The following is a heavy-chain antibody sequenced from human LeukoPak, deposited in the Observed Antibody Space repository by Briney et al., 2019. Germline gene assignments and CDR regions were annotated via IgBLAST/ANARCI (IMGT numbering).Heavy chain of an antibody. CDR3: AREDDYGDYTNWFDP. CDR2: IYYSGST. D-gene: IGHD4-17*01. CDR1: GGSVSSGSYY. J-gene: IGHJ5*02. V-gene: IGHV4-61*01. Sequence: NPSETLSLTCTVSGGSVSSGSYYWSWIRQPPGKGLEWIGYIYYSGSTNYNPSLKSRVTISVDTSKNQFSLKLSSVTAADTAVYYCAREDDYGDYTNWFDPWGQGTLVTVPS.